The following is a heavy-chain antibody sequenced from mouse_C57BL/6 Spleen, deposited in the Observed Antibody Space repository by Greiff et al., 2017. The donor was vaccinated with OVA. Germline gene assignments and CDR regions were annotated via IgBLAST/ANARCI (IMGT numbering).Heavy chain of an antibody. Sequence: EVKLMESGGGLVKPGGSLKLSCAASGFTFRDYGMHWVRQAPEKGLEWVAYISSGSSTIYYADTVKGRFTISRDNAKNTLFLQMTSLRSEDTAMYYCARPIYYGNPYAMDYWGQGTSVTVSS. J-gene: IGHJ4*01. CDR2: ISSGSSTI. CDR1: GFTFRDYG. V-gene: IGHV5-17*01. CDR3: ARPIYYGNPYAMDY. D-gene: IGHD2-1*01.